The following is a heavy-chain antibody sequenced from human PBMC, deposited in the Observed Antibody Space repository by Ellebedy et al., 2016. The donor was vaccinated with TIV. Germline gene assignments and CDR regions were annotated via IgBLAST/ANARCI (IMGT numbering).Heavy chain of an antibody. CDR2: IYSGGST. CDR1: GFTFSDYW. Sequence: PSETLSLTCAASGFTFSDYWMSWVRQAPGKGLEWVSVIYSGGSTYYADSVKGRFTISRDNSKNTVYLQMNSLRAEDTAVYYCARGVLSGYWGQGTLVTVSS. J-gene: IGHJ4*02. CDR3: ARGVLSGY. V-gene: IGHV3-53*01. D-gene: IGHD2/OR15-2a*01.